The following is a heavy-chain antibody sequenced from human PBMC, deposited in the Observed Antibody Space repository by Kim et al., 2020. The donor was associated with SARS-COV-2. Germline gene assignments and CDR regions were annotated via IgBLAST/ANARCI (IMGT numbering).Heavy chain of an antibody. J-gene: IGHJ5*02. Sequence: ASVKVSCKVSGYTLTELSMHWVRQAPGKGLEWMGGFDPEDGETIYAQKFQGRVTMTEDTSTDTAYMELSSLRSEDTAVYYCATAPGIAVARWFVPWGQGTLVTVSS. CDR1: GYTLTELS. CDR3: ATAPGIAVARWFVP. V-gene: IGHV1-24*01. CDR2: FDPEDGET. D-gene: IGHD6-19*01.